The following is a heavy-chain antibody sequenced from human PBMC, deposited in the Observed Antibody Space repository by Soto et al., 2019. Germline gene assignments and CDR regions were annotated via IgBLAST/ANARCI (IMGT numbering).Heavy chain of an antibody. CDR1: GYTFTTFG. V-gene: IGHV1-18*01. CDR3: ARAYCSGGSCYLDY. Sequence: QVQLVPSGGEVKKPGAAVKVSCKASGYTFTTFGIGCVRQAPGQGLEWMGWISAYSGNTEYPQKLQGRVTMTIDTSTSTTYMLLRSLRSDDTAVYYCARAYCSGGSCYLDYWGQGALVTVSS. J-gene: IGHJ4*02. D-gene: IGHD2-15*01. CDR2: ISAYSGNT.